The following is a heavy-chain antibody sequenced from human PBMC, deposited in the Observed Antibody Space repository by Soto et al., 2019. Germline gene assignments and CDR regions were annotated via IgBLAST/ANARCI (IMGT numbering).Heavy chain of an antibody. CDR3: AREEGGGYDHRWFDP. CDR2: IYYSGNT. J-gene: IGHJ5*02. D-gene: IGHD5-12*01. Sequence: QVQLQESGPGLVKPSQTLSLTCTVSGGSISSGGYYWSWIRQHPGKGLEWIGYIYYSGNTNYKPSLKSRVTISVDTSKNQFSLKLSSVTAADTAVYYCAREEGGGYDHRWFDPWGQGTLVTVSS. V-gene: IGHV4-31*03. CDR1: GGSISSGGYY.